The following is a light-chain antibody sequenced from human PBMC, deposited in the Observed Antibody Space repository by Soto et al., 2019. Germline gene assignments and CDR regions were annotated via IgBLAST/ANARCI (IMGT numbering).Light chain of an antibody. CDR1: QNINNW. J-gene: IGKJ2*03. CDR3: LQYNGYPYS. CDR2: DAS. Sequence: DIQMTQTPSTLSASIGDRVTITCRASQNINNWLAWYQQTPGKAPHLLIYDASRLETGVPPRFSGSGSGTEFTLTISSLQPNDFATYYCLQYNGYPYSFGQGTKLEIK. V-gene: IGKV1-5*01.